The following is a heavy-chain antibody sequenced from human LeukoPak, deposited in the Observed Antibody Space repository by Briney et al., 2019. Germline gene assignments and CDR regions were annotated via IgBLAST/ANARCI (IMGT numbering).Heavy chain of an antibody. D-gene: IGHD3-10*01. CDR2: ISGSASST. Sequence: GGSLRLSCAASGFTFSNYAMSWVRQAPGKGLEWVSAISGSASSTYHADSVKGRFTISRDNSKNTLYLQMNSLRAEDTAVYYCAKEFVAYDYWGQGTLVTVSS. CDR1: GFTFSNYA. CDR3: AKEFVAYDY. J-gene: IGHJ4*02. V-gene: IGHV3-23*01.